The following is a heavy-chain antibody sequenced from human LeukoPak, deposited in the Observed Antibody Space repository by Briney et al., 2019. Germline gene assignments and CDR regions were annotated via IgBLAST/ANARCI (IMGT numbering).Heavy chain of an antibody. D-gene: IGHD3-22*01. Sequence: SETLSLTCTVSGGSISSYYWSWIRQPPGKGLEWIGYTYYSGSTNYNPSLKSRVTIPVDTSKNQFSLKLSSVTAADTAVYYCARKEGVVAPFDYWGQGTLVTVSS. CDR1: GGSISSYY. CDR2: TYYSGST. CDR3: ARKEGVVAPFDY. V-gene: IGHV4-59*01. J-gene: IGHJ4*02.